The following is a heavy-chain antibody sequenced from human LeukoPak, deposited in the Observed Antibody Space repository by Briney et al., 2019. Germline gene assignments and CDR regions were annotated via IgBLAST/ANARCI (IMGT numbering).Heavy chain of an antibody. J-gene: IGHJ4*02. CDR3: ARDSESRELLNFDY. CDR2: FDPEDGET. Sequence: GASVKVSCKVSGYTLTELSMHWVRQAPGKGLEWMGGFDPEDGETIYAQKFQGRVTMTEDTSTDTAYMELSSLRSEDTAVYYCARDSESRELLNFDYWGQGTLVTVSS. V-gene: IGHV1-24*01. D-gene: IGHD1-26*01. CDR1: GYTLTELS.